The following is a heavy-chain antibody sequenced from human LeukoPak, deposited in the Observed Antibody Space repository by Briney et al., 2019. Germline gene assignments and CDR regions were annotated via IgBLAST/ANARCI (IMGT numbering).Heavy chain of an antibody. V-gene: IGHV1-2*02. CDR3: ARGGSYFTS. Sequence: ASVKVSCKASGNTFTAYYFHWVRQAPGQGLEWMGWINPNGGGTTYAQKFQGRVTVTSDTSISTTYMELSRVRSDDTAVYYCARGGSYFTSWGQGTLVTVSS. CDR1: GNTFTAYY. D-gene: IGHD1-26*01. J-gene: IGHJ4*02. CDR2: INPNGGGT.